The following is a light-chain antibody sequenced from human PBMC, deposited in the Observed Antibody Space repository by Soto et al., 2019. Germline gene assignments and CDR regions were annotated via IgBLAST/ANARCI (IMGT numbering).Light chain of an antibody. CDR3: SSYAGSINPYV. J-gene: IGLJ1*01. CDR1: SGDVGGYDY. V-gene: IGLV2-8*01. Sequence: QSALTQPPSASGSPGQSVTISCTGTSGDVGGYDYVSWYQQHPGKAPKLMIYEVTKRPLGVPDRFSGSKSGNTASLTVSGLQPDDEADCYCSSYAGSINPYVFRTWTKLTVL. CDR2: EVT.